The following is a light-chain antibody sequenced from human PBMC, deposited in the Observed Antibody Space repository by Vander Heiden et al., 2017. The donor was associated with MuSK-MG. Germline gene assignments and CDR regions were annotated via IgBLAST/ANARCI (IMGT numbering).Light chain of an antibody. Sequence: QSALTQPASVSGSPGHSITISCTGTSSDVGGYNDVSWYQQHPGKAPKLMIYDVSNRPSGVSNRFSGSKSGNTASLTISGLQAEDEADYYCSSYTSSSTPVFGGGTKLTVL. J-gene: IGLJ2*01. CDR3: SSYTSSSTPV. V-gene: IGLV2-14*03. CDR2: DVS. CDR1: SSDVGGYND.